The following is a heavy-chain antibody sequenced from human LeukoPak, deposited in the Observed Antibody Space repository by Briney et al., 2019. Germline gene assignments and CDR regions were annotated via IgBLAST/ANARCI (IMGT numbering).Heavy chain of an antibody. CDR2: IKQDGREK. CDR3: AGERPSSSWYDY. J-gene: IGHJ4*02. CDR1: GLTFSTYL. V-gene: IGHV3-7*01. Sequence: GGSLRLSCAASGLTFSTYLMTWVRQAPGKGLEWVANIKQDGREKYYVYSVKGRFTISRDNTKNSLYLQMNSLRAEDTAVYCWAGERPSSSWYDYWGQGTLVTVSS. D-gene: IGHD6-13*01.